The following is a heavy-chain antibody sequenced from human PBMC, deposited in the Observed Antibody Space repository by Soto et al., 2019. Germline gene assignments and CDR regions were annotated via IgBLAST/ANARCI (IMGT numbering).Heavy chain of an antibody. J-gene: IGHJ6*02. D-gene: IGHD6-13*01. Sequence: SETLSLTCTVSGGSISSYYWSWIRQPPGKGLEWIGYIHHSGSTNYNPSLKSRVTMSVDTSKKQFSLKLTSVTAADTAVYYCARYSSNWFQTEGMDVWGQGTTVTVSS. CDR2: IHHSGST. V-gene: IGHV4-59*12. CDR3: ARYSSNWFQTEGMDV. CDR1: GGSISSYY.